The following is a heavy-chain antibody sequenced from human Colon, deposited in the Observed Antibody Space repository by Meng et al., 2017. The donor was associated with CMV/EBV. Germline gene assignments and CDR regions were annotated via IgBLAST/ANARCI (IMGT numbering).Heavy chain of an antibody. J-gene: IGHJ4*02. V-gene: IGHV1-2*02. D-gene: IGHD3/OR15-3a*01. CDR2: INSNNGFT. CDR3: VRDGLTPFEF. CDR1: GYTFTGYY. Sequence: ASVQVSCKASGYTFTGYYMHWIRQAPGQGLEWMGWINSNNGFTKYAQKFQGRVTLTRETPITTVYMELSSLRSDDSAIYYFVRDGLTPFEFWGQGTRVTVSS.